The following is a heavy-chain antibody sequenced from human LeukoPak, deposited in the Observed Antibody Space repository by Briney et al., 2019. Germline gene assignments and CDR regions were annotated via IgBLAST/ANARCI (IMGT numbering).Heavy chain of an antibody. V-gene: IGHV3-11*05. Sequence: GGTLRLSCAASGFTFSDHYMSWIRQPPGKGLEWVSYITNSGTHTNYPDSVRGRFTISRDNAKSSLYLQMNSMRPEDTAIYYCARGHYGLDVWGQGTTVTVSS. CDR3: ARGHYGLDV. CDR1: GFTFSDHY. J-gene: IGHJ6*02. CDR2: ITNSGTHT.